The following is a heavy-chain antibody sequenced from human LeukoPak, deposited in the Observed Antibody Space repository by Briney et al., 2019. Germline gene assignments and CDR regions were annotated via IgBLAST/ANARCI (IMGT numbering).Heavy chain of an antibody. J-gene: IGHJ4*02. V-gene: IGHV3-23*01. CDR2: ISGSGRST. D-gene: IGHD5-24*01. CDR3: AKDLFEEMATITGY. Sequence: GGSLRLSCAASGFTFSNYAVSWVRQAPGKGLEWVSTISGSGRSTYYADSVKGRFTISRDNSKNTVYLHMSSLRAEDTAVYYCAKDLFEEMATITGYWGQGTLVTVSS. CDR1: GFTFSNYA.